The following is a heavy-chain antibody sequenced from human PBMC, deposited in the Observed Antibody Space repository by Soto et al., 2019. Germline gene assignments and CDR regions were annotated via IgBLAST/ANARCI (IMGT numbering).Heavy chain of an antibody. D-gene: IGHD4-17*01. J-gene: IGHJ6*02. CDR2: IYYSGST. V-gene: IGHV4-39*01. CDR1: GGSISSGGYY. CDR3: ASQGLRYYYYGMDV. Sequence: SETLSLTCTVSGGSISSGGYYWGWIRQPPGKGLEWIGSIYYSGSTYYNPSLKSRVTISVDTSKNQFSLKLSSVTAADTAVYYCASQGLRYYYYGMDVWGQGTTVTVSS.